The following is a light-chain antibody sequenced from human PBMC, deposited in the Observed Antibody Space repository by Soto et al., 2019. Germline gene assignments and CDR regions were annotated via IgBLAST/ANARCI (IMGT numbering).Light chain of an antibody. CDR1: SSDIGTYDH. CDR3: ISYTVSRSYV. V-gene: IGLV2-14*01. Sequence: QSALTQPASVSGSPGQSITISCSGTSSDIGTYDHVAWFQQFPGNTPKLMIYSVSNRPSGVSYRFSGSKSGNTASLTISGLQAEDEADYYCISYTVSRSYVFGTGTKGTV. J-gene: IGLJ1*01. CDR2: SVS.